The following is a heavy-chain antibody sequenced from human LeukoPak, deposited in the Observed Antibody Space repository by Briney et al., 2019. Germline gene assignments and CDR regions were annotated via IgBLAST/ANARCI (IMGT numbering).Heavy chain of an antibody. D-gene: IGHD3-10*01. CDR1: GGTFSSYA. J-gene: IGHJ4*02. Sequence: ASVKVSCKASGGTFSSYAISWVRQAPGQGLEWMGRIIPIFGTTNYAQKFQGRGTITTDESTSTAYMGLSSMRSEDPAVYYCAREDYYGSGSYQEGIAYWGEGTLVTVSS. CDR3: AREDYYGSGSYQEGIAY. V-gene: IGHV1-69*05. CDR2: IIPIFGTT.